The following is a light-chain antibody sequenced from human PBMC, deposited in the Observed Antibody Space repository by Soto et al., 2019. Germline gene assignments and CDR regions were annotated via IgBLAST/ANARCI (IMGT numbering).Light chain of an antibody. CDR3: HQRYNWPLT. J-gene: IGKJ4*01. Sequence: EIVLTQSPATLSLSPGEGATLSCRASKSVSSYLAWYQQKPGQAPRLLIYDASSRATGIPARFGGSGSGTDFTLTISSLEPEDFAVYYCHQRYNWPLTFGGGTKVEIK. CDR1: KSVSSY. V-gene: IGKV3-11*01. CDR2: DAS.